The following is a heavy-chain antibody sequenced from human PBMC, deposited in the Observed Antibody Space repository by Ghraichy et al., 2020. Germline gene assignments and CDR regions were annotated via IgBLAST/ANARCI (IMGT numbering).Heavy chain of an antibody. D-gene: IGHD3-3*01. CDR1: GGSISSYY. CDR2: IYYSGST. CDR3: ARVSPDVLRFFEWSEWYFDL. Sequence: SETLSLTCTVSGGSISSYYWSWIRQPPGKGLEWIGYIYYSGSTNYNPSLKSRVTISVDTSTNQFPLKLSSVTAADTAVYYCARVSPDVLRFFEWSEWYFDLWGRGTLVTVSS. J-gene: IGHJ2*01. V-gene: IGHV4-59*01.